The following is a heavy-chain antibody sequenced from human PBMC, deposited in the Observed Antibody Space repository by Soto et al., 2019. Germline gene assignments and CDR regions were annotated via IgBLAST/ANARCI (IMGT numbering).Heavy chain of an antibody. CDR1: GYTFTSYG. CDR3: ASRLRIVTAGTEDYYYYGMDV. J-gene: IGHJ6*02. Sequence: ASVKVSCKASGYTFTSYGISWVRQAPGQGLEWMGWISAYNGNTDYAQKLQGRVTMTTDTSTSTAFMELRSLRPDDTAVYYCASRLRIVTAGTEDYYYYGMDVWGRGTTVTVSS. V-gene: IGHV1-18*01. D-gene: IGHD2-2*01. CDR2: ISAYNGNT.